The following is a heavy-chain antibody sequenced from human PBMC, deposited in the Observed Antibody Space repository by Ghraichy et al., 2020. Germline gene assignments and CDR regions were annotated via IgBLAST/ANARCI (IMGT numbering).Heavy chain of an antibody. J-gene: IGHJ6*03. Sequence: SETLSLTCAVYGGSFSGYYWSWIRQPPGKGLEWIGEINHSGSTNYNPSLKSRVTISVDTSKNQFSLKLSSVTAADTAVYYCARVHSSGWGSYYYYYMDVWGKGTTVTVSS. CDR2: INHSGST. V-gene: IGHV4-34*01. CDR3: ARVHSSGWGSYYYYYMDV. D-gene: IGHD6-19*01. CDR1: GGSFSGYY.